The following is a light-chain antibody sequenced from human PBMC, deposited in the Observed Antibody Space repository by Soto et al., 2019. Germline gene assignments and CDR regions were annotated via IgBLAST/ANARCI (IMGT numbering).Light chain of an antibody. CDR1: QSIDTW. V-gene: IGKV1-5*03. Sequence: DIPMTQSPSTLSASVGDRVTITCRASQSIDTWLAWYQQKPGKAPQVLINQASTLESGVPSGCSGSGSGTEFTITITILEHDDFAPSFCQHYHSYLYTFGQGTKLQI. CDR2: QAS. CDR3: QHYHSYLYT. J-gene: IGKJ2*01.